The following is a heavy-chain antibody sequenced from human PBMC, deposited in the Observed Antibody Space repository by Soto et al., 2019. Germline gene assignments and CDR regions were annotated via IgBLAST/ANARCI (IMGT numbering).Heavy chain of an antibody. J-gene: IGHJ6*02. CDR2: IIPISGTA. CDR1: GGTFSSYA. D-gene: IGHD2-2*01. V-gene: IGHV1-69*06. Sequence: ASVKVSCKASGGTFSSYAISWVRQAPGQGLEWMGGIIPISGTANYAQKLQGRVTITADKSTSTAYMELSSLRSEDTAVYYCARDCSSTSCYPHYYYGMDVWGQGTTVTVSS. CDR3: ARDCSSTSCYPHYYYGMDV.